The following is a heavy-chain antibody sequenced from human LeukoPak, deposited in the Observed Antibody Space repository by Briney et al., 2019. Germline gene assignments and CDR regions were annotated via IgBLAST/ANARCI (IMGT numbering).Heavy chain of an antibody. J-gene: IGHJ4*02. CDR2: ISSNSSYI. Sequence: GGSLRLSCAASGFTFSSYSMNWVRQAPGKGLEWVSSISSNSSYIYYADSVKGRFTISRDNAKNPLYLQMNSLRAEDTAVYYCAREEAIGSSWYHTYYFDYWGQGTLVTVSS. D-gene: IGHD6-13*01. CDR3: AREEAIGSSWYHTYYFDY. V-gene: IGHV3-21*01. CDR1: GFTFSSYS.